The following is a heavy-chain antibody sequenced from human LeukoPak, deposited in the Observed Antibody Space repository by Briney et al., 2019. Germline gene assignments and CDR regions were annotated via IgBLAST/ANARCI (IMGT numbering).Heavy chain of an antibody. Sequence: GGSLRLSCAASGFTFSSYSMNGVRQAPGKGLEWVSYISSSSSTIYYADSVKGRFTISRDNAKNSLYLQMNSLRAEDTAVYYCARDLINDFWSGYYAGYYYGSGSIDYWGQGTLVTVSS. D-gene: IGHD3-3*01. CDR3: ARDLINDFWSGYYAGYYYGSGSIDY. CDR2: ISSSSSTI. J-gene: IGHJ4*02. V-gene: IGHV3-48*04. CDR1: GFTFSSYS.